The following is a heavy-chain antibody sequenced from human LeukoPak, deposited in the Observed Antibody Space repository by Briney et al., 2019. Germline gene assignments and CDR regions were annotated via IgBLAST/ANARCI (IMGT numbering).Heavy chain of an antibody. Sequence: ASVKVSCKASGYTFTRYDINWVRQATGQGLEWMGWMNPNSGNTGYAQKFQGRVTITRNTSISTAYMELSSLRSEDTAVYYCARSSIIAAAGPYYFDYWGQGTLVTVSS. CDR1: GYTFTRYD. J-gene: IGHJ4*02. V-gene: IGHV1-8*03. CDR3: ARSSIIAAAGPYYFDY. CDR2: MNPNSGNT. D-gene: IGHD6-13*01.